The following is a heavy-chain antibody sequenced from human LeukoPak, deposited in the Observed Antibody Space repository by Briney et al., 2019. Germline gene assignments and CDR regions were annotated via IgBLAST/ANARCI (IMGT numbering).Heavy chain of an antibody. D-gene: IGHD6-19*01. Sequence: TGGSLRLSCAPSEFPSRKYWMFCLRQAPGKGLESVSRINTDGTVTTYADSVKGRFTVSRDNADNTMFQQMNSVRDEDTAVYFCATKQWLAPPPDSWGQGTPVTVSS. J-gene: IGHJ4*02. CDR3: ATKQWLAPPPDS. V-gene: IGHV3-74*01. CDR1: EFPSRKYW. CDR2: INTDGTVT.